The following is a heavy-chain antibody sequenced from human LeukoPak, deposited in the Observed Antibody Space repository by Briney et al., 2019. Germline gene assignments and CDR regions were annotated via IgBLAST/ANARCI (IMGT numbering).Heavy chain of an antibody. V-gene: IGHV3-48*04. CDR1: GFTFSSYG. CDR2: ISGTSGTI. J-gene: IGHJ6*03. CDR3: ARGQGDFWSGSYYYYMDV. Sequence: GRSLRLSCAASGFTFSSYGMHWVRQAPGKGLEWVSYISGTSGTIYNADSVTGRFTISRDNAKNSLYLQMNSLRAEDTALYFCARGQGDFWSGSYYYYMDVWGKGTTVTVSS. D-gene: IGHD3-3*01.